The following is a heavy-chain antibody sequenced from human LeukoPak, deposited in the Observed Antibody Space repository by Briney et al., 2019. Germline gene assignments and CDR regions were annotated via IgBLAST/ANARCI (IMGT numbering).Heavy chain of an antibody. CDR2: INHSGST. Sequence: SETLSLTCAVYGGSSSGYYWSWIRQRPGKGLEWIGEINHSGSTNYNPSLKSRVTISVDTSKNQFSLKLSSVTAADTAVYYCASAPGYCSSTSCYAMSYYYYYGMDVWGKGTTVTVSS. J-gene: IGHJ6*04. V-gene: IGHV4-34*01. CDR3: ASAPGYCSSTSCYAMSYYYYYGMDV. CDR1: GGSSSGYY. D-gene: IGHD2-2*01.